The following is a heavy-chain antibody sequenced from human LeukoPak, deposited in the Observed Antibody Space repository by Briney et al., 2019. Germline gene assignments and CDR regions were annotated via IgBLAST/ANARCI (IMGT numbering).Heavy chain of an antibody. CDR1: GYTFTSYG. D-gene: IGHD1-26*01. J-gene: IGHJ6*02. V-gene: IGHV1-18*01. CDR2: ISAYNGNT. CDR3: ARFGRSYRGGSSSRYYSGMDV. Sequence: GASVKVSCEASGYTFTSYGITWVRQAPGQGLEWMGWISAYNGNTNYAQRLQGRVTMTTDTSTSTAYMELRSLRSDDAAVYYCARFGRSYRGGSSSRYYSGMDVWGHGTTVTVSS.